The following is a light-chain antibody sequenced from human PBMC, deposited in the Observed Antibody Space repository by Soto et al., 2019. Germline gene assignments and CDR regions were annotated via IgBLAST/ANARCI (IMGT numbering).Light chain of an antibody. CDR2: DVS. V-gene: IGLV2-14*01. CDR3: SSHTNSTTLL. Sequence: QSVLTQPASVSGSPGQSITISCTGTSSDVGFYNYVCWYQQHPDKAPKLMIYDVSSRPSGVSYRFSGSKSGNTASLTISGLQAEDEADYYCSSHTNSTTLLFGGGTKLTV. J-gene: IGLJ2*01. CDR1: SSDVGFYNY.